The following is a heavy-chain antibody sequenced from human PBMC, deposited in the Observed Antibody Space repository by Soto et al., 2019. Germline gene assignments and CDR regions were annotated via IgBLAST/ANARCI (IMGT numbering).Heavy chain of an antibody. CDR3: AFGNLSYYFDY. CDR2: IWYDGSDK. CDR1: GFAFSSFG. D-gene: IGHD3-16*01. J-gene: IGHJ4*02. V-gene: IGHV3-33*01. Sequence: PGRSLRLSCAASGFAFSSFGMHWVRQAPGKGLEWVAIIWYDGSDKYYADSVKGRFTISRDNSKNTLYLQMNSLRAEDTAVYHCAFGNLSYYFDYWGQGTPVTVSS.